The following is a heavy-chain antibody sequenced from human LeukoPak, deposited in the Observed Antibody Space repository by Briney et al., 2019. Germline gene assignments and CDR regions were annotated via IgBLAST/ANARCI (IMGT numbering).Heavy chain of an antibody. CDR3: ASTPMITFGGVIL. V-gene: IGHV3-48*01. CDR1: GFTFSSYS. Sequence: GGSLRLSCAASGFTFSSYSMNWVRQAPGKGLEWVSYISSSSSTIYYADSVKGRFTISRDNAKNSLYLQMNSLRAEDTAVYYCASTPMITFGGVILWGQGTLVTVSS. J-gene: IGHJ4*02. D-gene: IGHD3-16*01. CDR2: ISSSSSTI.